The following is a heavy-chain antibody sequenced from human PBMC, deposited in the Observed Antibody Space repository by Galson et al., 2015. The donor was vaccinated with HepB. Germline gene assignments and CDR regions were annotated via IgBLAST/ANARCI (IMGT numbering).Heavy chain of an antibody. CDR1: GDSISTYY. J-gene: IGHJ5*02. Sequence: ETLSLTCTISGDSISTYYWSWVRQAPGKGLEWIGYVYYNGDTKYTPSLKSRVTMSVDTSKNQFSLNLNSVTAADTAVYFCARGFYTLRFDLWGQGTLVTVSS. CDR2: VYYNGDT. CDR3: ARGFYTLRFDL. V-gene: IGHV4-59*01. D-gene: IGHD2-2*02.